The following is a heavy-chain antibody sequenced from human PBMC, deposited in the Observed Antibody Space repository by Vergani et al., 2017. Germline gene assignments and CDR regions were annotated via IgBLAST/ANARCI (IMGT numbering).Heavy chain of an antibody. D-gene: IGHD3-22*01. V-gene: IGHV4-59*01. CDR2: IYYSGNT. J-gene: IGHJ6*02. CDR1: GGSISSYY. CDR3: ARARYYYDSSGYYYYYGMDV. Sequence: QVQLQESGPGLVKPSETLSLTCTVSGGSISSYYWSWIRQPPGKGLEWIGYIYYSGNTNYNPSLKSRVTISVDTSKNQFSLKLSSVTAADTAVYYCARARYYYDSSGYYYYYGMDVWGQGTTVTVSS.